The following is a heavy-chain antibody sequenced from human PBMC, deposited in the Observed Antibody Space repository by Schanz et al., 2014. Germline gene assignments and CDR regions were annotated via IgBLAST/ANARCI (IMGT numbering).Heavy chain of an antibody. CDR1: GFTVSSNY. V-gene: IGHV3-53*01. CDR3: AKRCSSTSCSHGAFDM. J-gene: IGHJ3*02. D-gene: IGHD2-2*01. Sequence: EVQLVESGGGLIQPGGSLRLSCVASGFTVSSNYMSWVRQAPGKGLEWVSVIYSDGRTYYGDSVKGRFTISRDNSKNTXXLQMNSLRDEDXXXXYCAKRCSSTSCSHGAFDMWGQGTMVTVSS. CDR2: IYSDGRT.